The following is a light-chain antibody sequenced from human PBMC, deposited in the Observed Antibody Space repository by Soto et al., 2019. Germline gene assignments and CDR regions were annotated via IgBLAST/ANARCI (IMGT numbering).Light chain of an antibody. CDR2: EGS. V-gene: IGLV2-23*01. Sequence: QSALTQPASVSGSPGHSITISCTGTSSDVGSYNLVSWYQQHQGKAPKLMIYEGSKRPSGVSNRFSGSKSGNTASLTISGLQAEDEADYYCCSYAGSSTWVFGGGTKLTVL. CDR1: SSDVGSYNL. CDR3: CSYAGSSTWV. J-gene: IGLJ2*01.